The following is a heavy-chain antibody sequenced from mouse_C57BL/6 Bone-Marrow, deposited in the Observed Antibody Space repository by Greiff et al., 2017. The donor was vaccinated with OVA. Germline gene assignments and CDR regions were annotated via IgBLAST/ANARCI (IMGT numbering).Heavy chain of an antibody. J-gene: IGHJ2*01. V-gene: IGHV3-6*01. CDR2: ISYDGSN. D-gene: IGHD5-1-1*01. Sequence: VQLKESGPGLVKPSQSLSLTCSVTGYSITSGYYWNWIRQFPGNKLEWMGYISYDGSNNYNPSLKNRISITRDTSKNQFFLKLNSVTTEDTATYYCARRDTSLDYWGQGTTLTVSS. CDR1: GYSITSGYY. CDR3: ARRDTSLDY.